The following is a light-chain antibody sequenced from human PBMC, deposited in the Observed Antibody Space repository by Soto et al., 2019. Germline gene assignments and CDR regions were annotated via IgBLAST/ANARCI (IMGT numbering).Light chain of an antibody. CDR1: QGISRA. CDR3: QQYNTYST. V-gene: IGKV1-13*02. J-gene: IGKJ1*01. Sequence: AVQLTQSPSSLSASVGDRVPITCRASQGISRALAWYQQKPGKAPKLLIYDASALEGGVPSRFSGSGSGTEFTLTVSSLQPDDFATYYCQQYNTYSTVGQGGKV. CDR2: DAS.